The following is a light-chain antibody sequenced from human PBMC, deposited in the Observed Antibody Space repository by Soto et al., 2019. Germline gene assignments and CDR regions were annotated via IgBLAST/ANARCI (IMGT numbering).Light chain of an antibody. V-gene: IGLV2-14*01. Sequence: QLVLTQPASVSGSPGQSITISCTGTSSDVGGYDYVSWYQQRPGKAPKLMIYDVSNRPSGVSDRFSGSKSGNTASLTISGLQAEDEADYYCSSHTSNSTPYVFGTGTK. CDR1: SSDVGGYDY. J-gene: IGLJ1*01. CDR2: DVS. CDR3: SSHTSNSTPYV.